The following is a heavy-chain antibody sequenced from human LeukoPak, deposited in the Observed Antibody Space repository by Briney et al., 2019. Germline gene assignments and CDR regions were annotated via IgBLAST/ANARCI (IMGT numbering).Heavy chain of an antibody. V-gene: IGHV4-4*07. J-gene: IGHJ6*03. CDR2: VYISGAT. Sequence: SETLSLTCTVSGASISTYYWSWIRQPAGKGLEWIGRVYISGATNYSPSLRSRVTMSLDTSKNQFSLKLSSVTAAYTAVYYCARVSCTDANCYSFYYMDVWGRGTTVTVSS. CDR3: ARVSCTDANCYSFYYMDV. CDR1: GASISTYY. D-gene: IGHD2-21*02.